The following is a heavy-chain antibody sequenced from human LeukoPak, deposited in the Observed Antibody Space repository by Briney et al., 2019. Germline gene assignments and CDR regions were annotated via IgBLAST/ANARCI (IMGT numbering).Heavy chain of an antibody. V-gene: IGHV3-11*01. CDR3: ARDFRNLGMDV. CDR2: ISNSGFAT. CDR1: SFTLGDWY. Sequence: GGSLRLSCTASSFTLGDWYMSWIRQAPGKGLEWGSYISNSGFATYYADSVKGRFTVSRDNAKNSLFLQMDSLRAEDTAVYFCARDFRNLGMDVWGKGTTVTVSS. J-gene: IGHJ6*03.